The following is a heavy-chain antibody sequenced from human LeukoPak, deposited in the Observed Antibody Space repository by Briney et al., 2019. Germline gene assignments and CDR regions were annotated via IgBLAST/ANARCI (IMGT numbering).Heavy chain of an antibody. CDR2: ISCDGSNK. CDR1: GFTFSSYA. D-gene: IGHD6-19*01. J-gene: IGHJ4*02. CDR3: AKDPQNYSSGWYNVYFDY. V-gene: IGHV3-30-3*01. Sequence: PGGSLRLSCAASGFTFSSYAMHWVRQAPGKGLEWVAVISCDGSNKYYADSVKGRFTISRDNSKNTLYLQMNSLRAEDTAVYYCAKDPQNYSSGWYNVYFDYWGQGTLVTVSS.